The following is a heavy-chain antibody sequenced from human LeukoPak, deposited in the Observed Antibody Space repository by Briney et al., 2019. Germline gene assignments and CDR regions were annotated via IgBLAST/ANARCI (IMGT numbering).Heavy chain of an antibody. CDR2: IYYSGST. J-gene: IGHJ4*02. V-gene: IGHV4-39*01. D-gene: IGHD3-22*01. CDR3: ASFLTYYYDSSGYHFDY. Sequence: SETLSLTCTVSGGSISSSSYSWGWIRQPPGKGLEWIGSIYYSGSTYYNPSLKSRVTISVDTSKNQFSLKLSSVTAADTAVYYCASFLTYYYDSSGYHFDYWGQGTLVTVSS. CDR1: GGSISSSSYS.